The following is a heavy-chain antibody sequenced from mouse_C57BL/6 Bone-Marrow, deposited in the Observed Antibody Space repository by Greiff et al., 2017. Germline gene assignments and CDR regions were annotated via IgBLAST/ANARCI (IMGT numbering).Heavy chain of an antibody. CDR2: ISSGGSYT. V-gene: IGHV5-6*01. J-gene: IGHJ3*01. Sequence: EVQLVESGGDLVKPGGSLKLSCAASGFTFSSYGMSWVRQTTDKRLEWVATISSGGSYTYYPDSVKGRFTISRDNAKNTLYLQMSSLKSEDTAMYYCARQRLRAWFAYWGQGTLVTVSA. CDR1: GFTFSSYG. D-gene: IGHD1-1*01. CDR3: ARQRLRAWFAY.